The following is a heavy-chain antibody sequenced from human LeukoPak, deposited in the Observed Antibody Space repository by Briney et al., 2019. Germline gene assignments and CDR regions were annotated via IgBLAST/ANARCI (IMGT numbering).Heavy chain of an antibody. CDR2: INHSGST. CDR3: ARDTHGMDV. J-gene: IGHJ6*02. V-gene: IGHV4-34*01. Sequence: SETLSLTCAVYGGSFSGDYWSWIRQPPGKGLEWIGEINHSGSTNYNPSLKSRVTISVDTSKNQFSLKLSSVTAADTAIYYCARDTHGMDVWGQGTTVTVSS. D-gene: IGHD2-15*01. CDR1: GGSFSGDY.